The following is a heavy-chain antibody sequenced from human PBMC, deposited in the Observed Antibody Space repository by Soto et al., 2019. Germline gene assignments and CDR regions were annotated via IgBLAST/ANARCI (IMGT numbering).Heavy chain of an antibody. D-gene: IGHD3-22*01. Sequence: QVQLVESGGGVVQPGRSLRLSCAASGFTFSSYGMHWVRQAPGKGLEWVAVISYDGSKKYYADSVKGRFTISRDNSKNTLYLQMNSLRAEYTAVYYCAKDHYYSSGYYYYYYGMDVWGQGTTVTVSS. J-gene: IGHJ6*02. CDR3: AKDHYYSSGYYYYYYGMDV. CDR1: GFTFSSYG. V-gene: IGHV3-30*18. CDR2: ISYDGSKK.